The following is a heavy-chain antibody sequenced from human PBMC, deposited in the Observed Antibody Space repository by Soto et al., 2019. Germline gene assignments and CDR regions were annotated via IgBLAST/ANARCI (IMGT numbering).Heavy chain of an antibody. D-gene: IGHD5-18*01. Sequence: PGGSLRLSCAASGFTFSDYYMSWIRQAPRKGLEGVSYISSSGSTIYYADFVKGRFTISRDNAKNSLYLQMNSLRAEDTAVYYCATSGYSYGSVGYFDYWGQGTLVTVSS. CDR3: ATSGYSYGSVGYFDY. CDR1: GFTFSDYY. CDR2: ISSSGSTI. V-gene: IGHV3-11*01. J-gene: IGHJ4*02.